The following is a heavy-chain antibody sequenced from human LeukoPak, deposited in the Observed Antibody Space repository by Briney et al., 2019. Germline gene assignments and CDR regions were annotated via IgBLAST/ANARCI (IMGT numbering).Heavy chain of an antibody. D-gene: IGHD3-10*01. CDR3: AREIGGYAVRGAIEGYNWFDP. CDR2: IYYSGST. V-gene: IGHV4-39*07. J-gene: IGHJ5*02. Sequence: PSETLSLTCTVSGGSISSSSYYWGWIRQPPGKGLEWIGSIYYSGSTYYNPSLKSRVTISVDTSKNQFSLKLSSVTAADTAVYYCAREIGGYAVRGAIEGYNWFDPWGQGTLVTVSS. CDR1: GGSISSSSYY.